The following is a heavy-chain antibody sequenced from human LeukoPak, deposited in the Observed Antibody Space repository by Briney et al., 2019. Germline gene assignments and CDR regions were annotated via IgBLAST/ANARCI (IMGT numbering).Heavy chain of an antibody. J-gene: IGHJ4*02. D-gene: IGHD5-18*01. CDR2: TSGSGGST. Sequence: PGGSLRLSWAASGFTFRSYAMNWVRQAPGKGLEWVSGTSGSGGSTFYADSVKGRFTMSRDNSKDTLYLQMNSLRAEDTAVYYCAKSGGYSYVENFDYWGQGTLVTVSS. CDR3: AKSGGYSYVENFDY. CDR1: GFTFRSYA. V-gene: IGHV3-23*01.